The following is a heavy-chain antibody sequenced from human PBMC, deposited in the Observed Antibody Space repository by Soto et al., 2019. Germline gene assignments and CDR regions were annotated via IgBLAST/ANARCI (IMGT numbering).Heavy chain of an antibody. CDR1: GFTFGDYA. D-gene: IGHD3-3*01. CDR2: IRSKAYGGTT. Sequence: SLRISCTASGFTFGDYAMSWVRQAPGKGLEWVGFIRSKAYGGTTEYAASVKGRFTISRDDSKSIAYLQMNSLKTEDTAVYYCTWSTSQAYGMDVSGQGPTVTVSS. V-gene: IGHV3-49*04. CDR3: TWSTSQAYGMDV. J-gene: IGHJ6*02.